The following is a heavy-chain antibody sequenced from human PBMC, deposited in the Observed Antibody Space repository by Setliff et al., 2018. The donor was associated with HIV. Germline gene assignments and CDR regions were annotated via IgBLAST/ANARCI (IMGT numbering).Heavy chain of an antibody. D-gene: IGHD1-1*01. CDR2: IIPIFGTA. V-gene: IGHV1-69*05. CDR1: GYTFTDYF. J-gene: IGHJ4*02. Sequence: SVKVSCKSSGYTFTDYFMHWVRQAPGQGLEWMGGIIPIFGTANYAQKFQGRVTITTDESTSTAYMELSGLRSDDTAVYYCARQLSNSLESWGQGTLVTVSS. CDR3: ARQLSNSLES.